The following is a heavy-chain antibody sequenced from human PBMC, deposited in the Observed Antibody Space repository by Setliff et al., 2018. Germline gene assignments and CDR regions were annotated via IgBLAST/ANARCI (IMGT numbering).Heavy chain of an antibody. CDR2: IYYSGST. CDR3: ARLRGAFDY. D-gene: IGHD3-16*01. J-gene: IGHJ4*02. CDR1: GGSISSYY. Sequence: SETLSLTCTVSGGSISSYYWSWIRQPPGKRLEWIGYIYYSGSTNYDPSLESRVTISVDTPKNQFSLRLNSATAADTAVYYCARLRGAFDYWGQGTLVTVSS. V-gene: IGHV4-59*01.